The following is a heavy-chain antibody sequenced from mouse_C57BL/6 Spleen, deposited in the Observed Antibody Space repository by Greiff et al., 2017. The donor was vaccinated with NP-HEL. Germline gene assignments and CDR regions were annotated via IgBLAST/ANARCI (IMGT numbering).Heavy chain of an antibody. CDR2: IWTGGGT. Sequence: VQLQESGPGLVAPSQSLSITCTVSGFSLTSYAISWVRQPPGKGLEWLGVIWTGGGTNYNSALKSRLSISKDNSKSQVFLKMNNMQTDDTARYYCARNADYDFDRTWFAYWGQGTLVTVSA. CDR1: GFSLTSYA. D-gene: IGHD2-4*01. CDR3: ARNADYDFDRTWFAY. J-gene: IGHJ3*01. V-gene: IGHV2-9-1*01.